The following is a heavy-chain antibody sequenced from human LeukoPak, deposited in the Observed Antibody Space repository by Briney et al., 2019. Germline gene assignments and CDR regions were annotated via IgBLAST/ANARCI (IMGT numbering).Heavy chain of an antibody. Sequence: ASVKVSCKASGYTFTSYAMNWVRQAPGKRLEWMGWMNPNSGNTGYAQKFQGRVTITRTTSISTAYMEPSSLRSEETAVYYCARVRCSGGSCIDYYMDVWGKGTTVTVSS. CDR1: GYTFTSYA. CDR3: ARVRCSGGSCIDYYMDV. J-gene: IGHJ6*03. D-gene: IGHD2-15*01. CDR2: MNPNSGNT. V-gene: IGHV1-8*03.